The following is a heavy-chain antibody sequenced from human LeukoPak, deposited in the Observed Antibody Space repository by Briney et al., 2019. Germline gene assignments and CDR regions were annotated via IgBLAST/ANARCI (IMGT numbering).Heavy chain of an antibody. CDR1: AYTFINYW. CDR2: IYPGDSDT. Sequence: GESLKISCKASAYTFINYWIAWVRQMPEKGLELMGLIYPGDSDTRYSPSFQGHVTISADKSINTAYLQWNSLEASDNATYYCAGQAYLCSGNSCSALYFDSWGQGTLVTVSS. J-gene: IGHJ4*02. CDR3: AGQAYLCSGNSCSALYFDS. V-gene: IGHV5-51*01. D-gene: IGHD3-3*01.